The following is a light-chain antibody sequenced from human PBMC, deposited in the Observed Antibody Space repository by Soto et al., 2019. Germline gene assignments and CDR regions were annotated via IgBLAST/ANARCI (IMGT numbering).Light chain of an antibody. CDR1: SSDVGGYNY. CDR3: SSYTSSNNDV. CDR2: EVS. V-gene: IGLV2-14*01. J-gene: IGLJ1*01. Sequence: QSVLTQPASVSGSTGQTITLSCTGTSSDVGGYNYVSWYQQHPGKAPKLMIYEVSKRPSEVFNRLSGSKSGNTASLTISGLQAEDEADYYCSSYTSSNNDVFGTWTKVTV.